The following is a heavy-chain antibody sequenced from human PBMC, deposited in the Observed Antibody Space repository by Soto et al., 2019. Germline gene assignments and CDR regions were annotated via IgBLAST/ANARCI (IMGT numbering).Heavy chain of an antibody. V-gene: IGHV3-15*07. CDR2: IRSNTDGGTT. Sequence: GGSLRLSCAASGLTFSNAWMNWVRQAPGKGLEWVGRIRSNTDGGTTDYAAPVKGRFTISRDDSKNTLYLQMNSLKTEDTAVYYCTTDQSRNVWGQGTTVTVSS. CDR1: GLTFSNAW. D-gene: IGHD6-13*01. CDR3: TTDQSRNV. J-gene: IGHJ6*02.